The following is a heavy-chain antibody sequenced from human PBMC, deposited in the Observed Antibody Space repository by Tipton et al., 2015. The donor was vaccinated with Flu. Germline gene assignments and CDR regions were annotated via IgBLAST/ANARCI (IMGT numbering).Heavy chain of an antibody. V-gene: IGHV3-7*01. CDR2: INQGGSER. J-gene: IGHJ6*02. D-gene: IGHD6-19*01. CDR3: ARDLGDSSGWYRNYYYHYGMNV. Sequence: QLVQSGGGLVQPGGSLRLSCTASSFTFSSYWMDWVRQAPGKGLEWVANINQGGSERYYVDSVKGRFTISRDNAKRSLYLQLDSLRAEDTGVYYCARDLGDSSGWYRNYYYHYGMNVWGQGTTVTVSS. CDR1: SFTFSSYW.